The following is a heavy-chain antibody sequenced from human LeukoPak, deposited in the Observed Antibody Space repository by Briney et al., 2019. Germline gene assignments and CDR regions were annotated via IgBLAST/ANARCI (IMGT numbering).Heavy chain of an antibody. CDR3: VREAGYCASVCLKSNWFDP. D-gene: IGHD2-21*02. J-gene: IGHJ5*02. CDR1: GFPFSNHA. V-gene: IGHV3-23*01. CDR2: ISNGNT. Sequence: GGSLRLSCAASGFPFSNHAMSWVRQPPGKGLEWVSAISNGNTYYADSVRGRFTISRDDSKNVVYLQMNSLRDEDTALYYCVREAGYCASVCLKSNWFDPWGQGTLVTVSS.